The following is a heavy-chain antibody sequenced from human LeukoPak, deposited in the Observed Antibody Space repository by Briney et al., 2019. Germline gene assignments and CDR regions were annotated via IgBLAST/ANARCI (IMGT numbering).Heavy chain of an antibody. Sequence: SEPLSLTCAVYGGSFSGYYWSWIRQPPGKGLEWIGEINHSGSTNYNPSLKSRVTISVDTSKNQFSLKLSSVTAADTAVYYCARRKKGPYYFDYWGQGTLVTVSS. V-gene: IGHV4-34*01. J-gene: IGHJ4*02. D-gene: IGHD2/OR15-2a*01. CDR1: GGSFSGYY. CDR2: INHSGST. CDR3: ARRKKGPYYFDY.